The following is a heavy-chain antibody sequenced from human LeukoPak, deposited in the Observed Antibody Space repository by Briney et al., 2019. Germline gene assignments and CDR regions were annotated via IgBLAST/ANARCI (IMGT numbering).Heavy chain of an antibody. D-gene: IGHD1-26*01. Sequence: SETLSLTCTVSGGSISSYYWSWIRQPAGKGLEWIGRIYTSGSTNYNPSLKSRVTMSVDTSKNQFSLKLSSVTAADTAVYYCARAGELGAYYYDGMDVWGQGTTVTVSS. J-gene: IGHJ6*02. CDR1: GGSISSYY. CDR2: IYTSGST. V-gene: IGHV4-4*07. CDR3: ARAGELGAYYYDGMDV.